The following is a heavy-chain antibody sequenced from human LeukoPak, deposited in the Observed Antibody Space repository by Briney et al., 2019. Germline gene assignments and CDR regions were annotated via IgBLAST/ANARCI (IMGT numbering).Heavy chain of an antibody. V-gene: IGHV4-39*01. CDR3: ARQVGAAGSYNWFDP. CDR1: GGSISSSSYY. D-gene: IGHD6-13*01. J-gene: IGHJ5*02. CDR2: IYYSGST. Sequence: SETLSLTCTVSGGSISSSSYYWGWIRQPPGKGLEWIGSIYYSGSTYNNPSLKSRVTISVDTSKNQFSLKLSSVTAADTAVYYCARQVGAAGSYNWFDPWGQRTLVTVSS.